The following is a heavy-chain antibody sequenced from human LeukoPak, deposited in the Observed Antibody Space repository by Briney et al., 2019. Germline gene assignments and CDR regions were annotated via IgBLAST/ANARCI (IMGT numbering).Heavy chain of an antibody. J-gene: IGHJ4*02. Sequence: GSLRLSCAASGFTFSSYEMNWIRQPPGKGLEWIGSIYYSGSIYYNPSLKGRVTISVDTSKNQFSLNLSSVTAADTAVYHCARHVYYDSIGYYSSYWGQGTLVTVSS. CDR2: IYYSGSI. CDR1: GFTFSSYE. V-gene: IGHV4-39*01. CDR3: ARHVYYDSIGYYSSY. D-gene: IGHD3-22*01.